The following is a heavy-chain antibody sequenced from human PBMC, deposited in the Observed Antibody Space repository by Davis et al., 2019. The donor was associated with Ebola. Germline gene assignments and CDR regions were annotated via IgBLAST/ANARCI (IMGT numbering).Heavy chain of an antibody. CDR2: YYYSGST. Sequence: MPSETLSLTCTVSGGSINRGGSYWTWIRQHPVKGLEWIGYYYYSGSTDYNPSLKTRVTISGDTSKNQFSLKIKSVTAAATAVYFCARDRPEPESAFDIWGQGTVVIVSS. J-gene: IGHJ3*02. D-gene: IGHD1-14*01. CDR3: ARDRPEPESAFDI. CDR1: GGSINRGGSY. V-gene: IGHV4-31*03.